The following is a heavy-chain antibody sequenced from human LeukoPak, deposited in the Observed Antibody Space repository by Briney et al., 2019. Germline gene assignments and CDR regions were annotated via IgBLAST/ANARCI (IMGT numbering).Heavy chain of an antibody. V-gene: IGHV1-69*13. CDR1: GGTFSSYA. D-gene: IGHD3-22*01. CDR3: AREWGLESSGYYYAY. Sequence: ASVKVSCKASGGTFSSYAISWVRQAPGQGFEWMGGITPIFGTANFAQKFQGRVSITADGSTSTAFMELSSLRSEDTAVYYCAREWGLESSGYYYAYWGQGTLVTVSS. J-gene: IGHJ4*02. CDR2: ITPIFGTA.